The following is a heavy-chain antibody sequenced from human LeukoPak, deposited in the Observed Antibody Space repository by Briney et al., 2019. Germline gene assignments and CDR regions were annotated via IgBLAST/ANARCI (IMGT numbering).Heavy chain of an antibody. J-gene: IGHJ4*02. CDR3: ARADQYYDFWSGCPY. V-gene: IGHV3-30-3*01. CDR1: GFTFSSYA. Sequence: GSLRLSCAASGFTFSSYAMHWVRQAPGKGLEWVAVISYDGSNKYYADSVKCRFTISRDNSKNTLYLQMNSLRAEDTAVYYCARADQYYDFWSGCPYWGQGTLVTVSS. CDR2: ISYDGSNK. D-gene: IGHD3-3*01.